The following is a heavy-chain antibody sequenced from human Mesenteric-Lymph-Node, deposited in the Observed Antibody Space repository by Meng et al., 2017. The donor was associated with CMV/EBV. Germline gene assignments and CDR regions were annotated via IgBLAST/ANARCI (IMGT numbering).Heavy chain of an antibody. CDR3: ARDLYSLTITVGYYYAMDV. CDR2: IYYTGST. J-gene: IGHJ6*02. D-gene: IGHD5-12*01. Sequence: GSLRLSCTVSRGSISSSSFHWGWIRQPPGKGLEWIGSIYYTGSTYYNPSLKSRVTISVDTSKKQFSLNLSSVTAADTAVYYCARDLYSLTITVGYYYAMDVWGQGTTVTVSS. CDR1: RGSISSSSFH. V-gene: IGHV4-39*07.